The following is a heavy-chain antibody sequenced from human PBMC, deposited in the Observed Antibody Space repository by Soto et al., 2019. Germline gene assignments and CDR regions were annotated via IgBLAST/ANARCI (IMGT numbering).Heavy chain of an antibody. CDR1: GFTFSDSW. CDR2: INQDGSGK. CDR3: ASLGRHG. D-gene: IGHD3-16*01. J-gene: IGHJ6*02. V-gene: IGHV3-7*01. Sequence: GVLRLSCAASGFTFSDSWMDWARQVPGKGPEWVANINQDGSGKNYVDSVKGRFTISRDNAKNSLYLQMNSLRAEDTAVYYCASLGRHGWGQGTTVTVSS.